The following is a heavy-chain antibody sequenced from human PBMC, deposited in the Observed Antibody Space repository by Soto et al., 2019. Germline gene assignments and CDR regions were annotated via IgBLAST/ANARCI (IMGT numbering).Heavy chain of an antibody. CDR1: GGSMINYY. Sequence: SETLSLTCIVSGGSMINYYGSWVRQTPEKGLEWIGYMYYSGTSNYNSSLKSRVTISVDTSKNQFSPKLSSVTAADTATYYCVRSGHSFGGVSWGLGTLVTVSS. D-gene: IGHD3-16*01. J-gene: IGHJ4*02. CDR2: MYYSGTS. V-gene: IGHV4-59*01. CDR3: VRSGHSFGGVS.